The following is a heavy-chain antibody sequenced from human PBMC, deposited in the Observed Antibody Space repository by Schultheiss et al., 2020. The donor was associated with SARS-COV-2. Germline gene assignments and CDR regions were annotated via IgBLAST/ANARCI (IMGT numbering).Heavy chain of an antibody. CDR2: IYSGGST. CDR1: GFTFSSYS. Sequence: GGSLRLSCAASGFTFSSYSMNWVRQAPGKGLEWVSVIYSGGSTYYADSVKGRFTISRDNAKNSLYLQMNSLRAEDTAVYYCANTRLWLVQPNARFDYWGQGTLVTVSS. D-gene: IGHD6-19*01. V-gene: IGHV3-66*01. CDR3: ANTRLWLVQPNARFDY. J-gene: IGHJ4*02.